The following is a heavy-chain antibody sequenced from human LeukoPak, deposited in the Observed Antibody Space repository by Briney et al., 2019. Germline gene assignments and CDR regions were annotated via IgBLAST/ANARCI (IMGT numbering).Heavy chain of an antibody. CDR2: INHSGST. CDR1: GGSFSGYY. D-gene: IGHD6-19*01. CDR3: ARGRRLTPSIAVAGTPPDY. J-gene: IGHJ4*02. Sequence: SETLSLTCAVYGGSFSGYYWSWIRQPPGKGLEWIGEINHSGSTNYNPPLKSRVTISVDTSKNQFSLKLSSVTAADTAVYYCARGRRLTPSIAVAGTPPDYWGQGTLVTVSS. V-gene: IGHV4-34*01.